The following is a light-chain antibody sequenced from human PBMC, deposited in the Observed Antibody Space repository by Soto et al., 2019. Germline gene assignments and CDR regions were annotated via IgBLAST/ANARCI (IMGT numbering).Light chain of an antibody. Sequence: EIFVAQSPSTLSVSLGERSTRSCRASQSIRNNLAWYHQRPGQAPRLLIYAASARANGITARFSGSGSVTEFTLTISGLQYEDFGLYYCKQYNNWHKFGQGTKADIK. V-gene: IGKV3-15*01. CDR1: QSIRNN. J-gene: IGKJ1*01. CDR2: AAS. CDR3: KQYNNWHK.